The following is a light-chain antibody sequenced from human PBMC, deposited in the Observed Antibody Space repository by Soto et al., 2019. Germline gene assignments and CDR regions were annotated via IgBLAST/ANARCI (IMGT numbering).Light chain of an antibody. CDR2: EVS. CDR3: SSYTSSSTVV. CDR1: GSDVGGYDY. J-gene: IGLJ3*02. Sequence: QSALTQPASVSGSPGQSITISCTGTGSDVGGYDYVSWYQQHPGKAPKLMIYEVSNRPSGVSNRFSGSKSGNTASLTISGLQAEDEADYYCSSYTSSSTVVFGGGTKGTVL. V-gene: IGLV2-14*01.